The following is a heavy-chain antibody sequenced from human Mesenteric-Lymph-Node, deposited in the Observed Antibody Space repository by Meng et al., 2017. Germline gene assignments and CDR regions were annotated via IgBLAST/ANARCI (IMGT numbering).Heavy chain of an antibody. CDR2: ILPIFSTT. Sequence: SVKVSCKASGGPYSNYAINWVRQAPGQGLEWIGRILPIFSTTDYAQSVQGRVTVTTDEFTNTAYMELRSLRSEDTAVYYCAIETGYSYQRGGYFDSWGQGTLVTVSS. D-gene: IGHD3-16*02. CDR1: GGPYSNYA. CDR3: AIETGYSYQRGGYFDS. J-gene: IGHJ4*02. V-gene: IGHV1-69*05.